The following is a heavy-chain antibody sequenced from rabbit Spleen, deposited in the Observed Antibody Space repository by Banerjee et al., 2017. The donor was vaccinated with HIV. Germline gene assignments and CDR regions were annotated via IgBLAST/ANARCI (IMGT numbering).Heavy chain of an antibody. D-gene: IGHD4-1*01. CDR2: IGSGATGNA. V-gene: IGHV1S40*01. CDR1: GVSFSSRYY. J-gene: IGHJ4*01. CDR3: ARETDSGWGVVSFYFNL. Sequence: QSLEESGGDLVRPGASLTLTCTASGVSFSSRYYMCWVRQAPGKGLEWIGCIGSGATGNAYYASWAKGRFTISKTSSTTLTLQMTSLTAADTATYFCARETDSGWGVVSFYFNLWGPGTLVTVS.